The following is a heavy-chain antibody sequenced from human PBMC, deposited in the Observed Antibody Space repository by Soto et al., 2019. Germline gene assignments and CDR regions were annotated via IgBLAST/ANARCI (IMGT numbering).Heavy chain of an antibody. J-gene: IGHJ6*02. V-gene: IGHV4-4*07. CDR2: IYTSGST. CDR3: ARGGGYYYGSGSYYNVHHYYYYGMDV. D-gene: IGHD3-10*01. Sequence: QVQLQESGPGLVKPSETLSLTCTVSGGSISSYYWSWIRQPAGKGLEWIGRIYTSGSTNYNPSLQSRVTMSVDTSKNQFSLKLSSVTAADTAVYYCARGGGYYYGSGSYYNVHHYYYYGMDVWGQGTTVTVSS. CDR1: GGSISSYY.